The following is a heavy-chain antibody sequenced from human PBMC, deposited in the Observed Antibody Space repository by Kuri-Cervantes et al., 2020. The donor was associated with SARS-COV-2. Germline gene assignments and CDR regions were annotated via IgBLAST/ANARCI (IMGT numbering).Heavy chain of an antibody. CDR3: ARDRVVEAFDI. CDR2: IWYDGSVE. J-gene: IGHJ3*02. V-gene: IGHV3-33*08. CDR1: GFTFSRST. D-gene: IGHD2-15*01. Sequence: GESLKISCAASGFTFSRSTMRWVRQAPGKGLEWVALIWYDGSVEYYGDSVKGRFTISRDQAKNTLHLQMNNLRVEDAGVYYCARDRVVEAFDIWGQGTMVTVSS.